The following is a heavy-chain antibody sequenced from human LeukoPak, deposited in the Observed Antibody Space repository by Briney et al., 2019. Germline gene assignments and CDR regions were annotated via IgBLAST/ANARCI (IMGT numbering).Heavy chain of an antibody. Sequence: GGSLRLSCVASGLPIGDFAMHWVRQAPGKGLEWVSLISGDGVSTFYADSVKGRFSISRDNSKDSLSLEMNSLRTEDTAMYYCARESGKFDYWGQGTLVAVSS. CDR1: GLPIGDFA. V-gene: IGHV3-43*02. J-gene: IGHJ4*02. CDR2: ISGDGVST. CDR3: ARESGKFDY.